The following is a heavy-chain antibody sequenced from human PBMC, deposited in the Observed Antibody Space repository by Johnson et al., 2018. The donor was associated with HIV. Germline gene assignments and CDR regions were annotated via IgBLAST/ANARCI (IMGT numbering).Heavy chain of an antibody. Sequence: MHWVRQAPGKGLEWVSGISWNSGSIGYADSVKGRFTISRDNAKNSLYLQMNSLRAEDTALYYCATDMGIVGALEAFDIWGQGTMVTVSS. D-gene: IGHD1-26*01. CDR2: ISWNSGSI. CDR3: ATDMGIVGALEAFDI. V-gene: IGHV3-9*01. J-gene: IGHJ3*02.